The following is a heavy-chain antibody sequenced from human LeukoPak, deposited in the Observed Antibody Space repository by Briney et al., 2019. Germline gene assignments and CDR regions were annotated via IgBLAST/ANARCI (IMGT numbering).Heavy chain of an antibody. Sequence: PSETLSLTCTVSGGSISSSSYYWGWIRQPPGKGLEWIGSIYYSGSTYYNPSLKCRVTISVDTSKNQFSLKLSSVTAADTAVYYCARDYSSSWYRFQHWGQGTLVTVSS. V-gene: IGHV4-39*07. J-gene: IGHJ1*01. CDR1: GGSISSSSYY. CDR3: ARDYSSSWYRFQH. CDR2: IYYSGST. D-gene: IGHD6-13*01.